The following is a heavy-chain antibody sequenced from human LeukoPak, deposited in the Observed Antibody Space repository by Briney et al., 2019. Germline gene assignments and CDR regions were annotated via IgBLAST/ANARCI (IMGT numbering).Heavy chain of an antibody. CDR3: AREVEVVPTTMGAYYYCYMDV. D-gene: IGHD2-2*01. CDR2: INGDGRRT. Sequence: PGGSLRLSCAASGFSINKHWMHWVRQPPGKGVVWVSRINGDGRRTNYADSVKGRFTISRDNAKNTLYLQMNSLRPDDAAVYYCAREVEVVPTTMGAYYYCYMDVWGKGSTVTVSS. CDR1: GFSINKHW. J-gene: IGHJ6*03. V-gene: IGHV3-74*01.